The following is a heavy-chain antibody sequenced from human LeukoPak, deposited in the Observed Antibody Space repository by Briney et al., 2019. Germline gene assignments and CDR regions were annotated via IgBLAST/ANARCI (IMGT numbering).Heavy chain of an antibody. Sequence: SETLSLSCTVSGGSVSSGSHYWSWIRQHPGRGLERIGYIYHSGSTFYNPSLKSRLTMSVDTSKNQFSMTLSSVTASDTALYYCARAGIYFGSGSYYYSFDSWGQGTLATVSS. CDR3: ARAGIYFGSGSYYYSFDS. D-gene: IGHD3-10*01. CDR1: GGSVSSGSHY. V-gene: IGHV4-31*03. J-gene: IGHJ4*02. CDR2: IYHSGST.